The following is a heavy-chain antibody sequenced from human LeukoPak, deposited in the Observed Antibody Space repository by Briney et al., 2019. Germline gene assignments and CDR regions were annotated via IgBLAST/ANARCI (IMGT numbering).Heavy chain of an antibody. Sequence: GGSLRLSCAASGFTFSSYSMNWVRQAPGKGLEWVSSISSSSRYIYYADSVKGRFTISRDNAKNSLYLQMNSLRAEDTAVYYCAKERIPIVVVPAALDYWGQGTLVTVSS. J-gene: IGHJ4*02. V-gene: IGHV3-21*01. CDR2: ISSSSRYI. D-gene: IGHD2-2*01. CDR3: AKERIPIVVVPAALDY. CDR1: GFTFSSYS.